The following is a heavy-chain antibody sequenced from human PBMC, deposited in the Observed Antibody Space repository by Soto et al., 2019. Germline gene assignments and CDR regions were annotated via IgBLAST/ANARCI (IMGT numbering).Heavy chain of an antibody. Sequence: QVQLVQSGAEVKKPGSSVKVSCKASGGTFSSYAISWVRQAPGQGLEWMGGIIPIFGTANYAQKFQGRVTITADESTSTAYMELSSLRSEDTAVYYCARVGGPYCSSTSCYTSNWFDPWGQRTLVTVSS. D-gene: IGHD2-2*02. J-gene: IGHJ5*02. CDR1: GGTFSSYA. CDR3: ARVGGPYCSSTSCYTSNWFDP. CDR2: IIPIFGTA. V-gene: IGHV1-69*01.